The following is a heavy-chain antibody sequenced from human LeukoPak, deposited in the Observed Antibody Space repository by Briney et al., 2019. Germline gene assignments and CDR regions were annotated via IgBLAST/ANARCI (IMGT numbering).Heavy chain of an antibody. CDR2: INPNSGGT. V-gene: IGHV1-2*06. J-gene: IGHJ4*02. D-gene: IGHD2-2*01. CDR3: ARVGSLYCTSTSCFDY. Sequence: ASVKVSCKASGYTFTGYYMHWVRQAPGQGLEWMGRINPNSGGTNYAQKFQGRVTMTRDTSISTAYMELSRLRSDDTAVYYCARVGSLYCTSTSCFDYWGQGTLVTVSS. CDR1: GYTFTGYY.